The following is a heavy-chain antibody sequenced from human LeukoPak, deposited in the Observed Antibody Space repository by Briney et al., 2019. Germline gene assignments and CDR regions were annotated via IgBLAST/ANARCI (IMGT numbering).Heavy chain of an antibody. J-gene: IGHJ4*02. CDR3: AREAVSGSSYFDY. CDR2: ITDNGLSI. Sequence: GGSLRLSCAASGFTFKNYHMNWVRQVPGKGPEWVSSITDNGLSIYYADSVKGRFTISRYNAENSLYLQMDSLRAEDTAVYCCAREAVSGSSYFDYWGLGTLVTVSS. V-gene: IGHV3-21*01. D-gene: IGHD6-19*01. CDR1: GFTFKNYH.